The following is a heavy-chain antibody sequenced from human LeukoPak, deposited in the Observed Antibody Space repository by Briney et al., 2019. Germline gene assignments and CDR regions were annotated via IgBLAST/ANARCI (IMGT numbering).Heavy chain of an antibody. V-gene: IGHV3-30*02. CDR2: IRYDGSNK. CDR3: AKLPGLLDAFDI. D-gene: IGHD2-15*01. Sequence: HAGGSLRLSCAASGFTFSSYGMHWVRQAAGKGLEWVAFIRYDGSNKYYADSVKGRFAISRDNSKNTLYLQMNSLSAEDTAVYYCAKLPGLLDAFDIWGQGTMVTVSS. J-gene: IGHJ3*02. CDR1: GFTFSSYG.